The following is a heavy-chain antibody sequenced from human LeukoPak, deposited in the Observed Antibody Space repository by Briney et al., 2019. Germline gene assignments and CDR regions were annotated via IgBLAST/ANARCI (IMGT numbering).Heavy chain of an antibody. J-gene: IGHJ4*02. V-gene: IGHV4-34*01. CDR3: ASGRITIFGVVMRASN. CDR2: INHSGST. D-gene: IGHD3-3*01. Sequence: PSETLSLTCAVYGGSFSGYYWSWIRQPPGKGLEWIGEINHSGSTNYNPSLKSRVTISVDTSKNQFSLKLSSVTAADTAVYYCASGRITIFGVVMRASNWGQGTLVTVSS. CDR1: GGSFSGYY.